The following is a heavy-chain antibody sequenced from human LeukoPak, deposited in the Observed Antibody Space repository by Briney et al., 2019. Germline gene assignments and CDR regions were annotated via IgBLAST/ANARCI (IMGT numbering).Heavy chain of an antibody. Sequence: SETLSLTCTVSGGSISSGDYYWSWIRQPPGKGLEWIGYIYYSGSTYYNPSLKSRVTKSVDTSKNQFSLKLSSVTAADTAVYYCARFPGRDGYNGDAFDIWGQGTMVTVSS. V-gene: IGHV4-30-4*08. CDR1: GGSISSGDYY. D-gene: IGHD5-24*01. CDR2: IYYSGST. J-gene: IGHJ3*02. CDR3: ARFPGRDGYNGDAFDI.